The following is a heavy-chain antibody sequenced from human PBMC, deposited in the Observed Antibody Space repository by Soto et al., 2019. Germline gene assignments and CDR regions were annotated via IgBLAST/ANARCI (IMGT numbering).Heavy chain of an antibody. CDR3: ARYRPIVVVPGAQTPKDYYYYGMDV. J-gene: IGHJ6*02. CDR1: GFTFNSYS. D-gene: IGHD2-2*01. V-gene: IGHV3-21*01. CDR2: ISSSSYI. Sequence: SLRLSCAASGFTFNSYSMNWVRQAPGKGLEWVSSISSSSYIYYADSVKGRFTISRYNAKKSLYLQMNSLRAEDTAVYYCARYRPIVVVPGAQTPKDYYYYGMDVWGQGTTVTVSS.